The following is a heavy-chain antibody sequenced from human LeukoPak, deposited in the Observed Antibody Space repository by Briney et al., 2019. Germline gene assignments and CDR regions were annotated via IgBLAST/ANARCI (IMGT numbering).Heavy chain of an antibody. CDR3: ARDRGYYDSSGYFPYYYYYMDV. D-gene: IGHD3-22*01. CDR1: GGTFSSYA. J-gene: IGHJ6*03. V-gene: IGHV1-69*05. CDR2: IIPIFGTA. Sequence: SVKVSCKASGGTFSSYAISWVRQAPGQGLEWMGGIIPIFGTANYAQKFQGRVTITTDESTSTAYMELSSLRSEDTAVYYCARDRGYYDSSGYFPYYYYYMDVWGKGTTVTVSS.